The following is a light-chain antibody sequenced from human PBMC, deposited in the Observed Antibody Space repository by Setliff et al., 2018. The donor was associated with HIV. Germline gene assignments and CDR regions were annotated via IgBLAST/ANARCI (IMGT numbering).Light chain of an antibody. CDR2: DNE. J-gene: IGLJ2*01. CDR3: ATWDSTLSAVI. V-gene: IGLV1-51*01. Sequence: QSVLTQPPSVSAAPGQKVTISCSGSSSNIGKNSVSWYRQLPGSVPRVLIYDNELRPSGIPDRFSGSKSGMSVTLAIPGLQTGDEANYYCATWDSTLSAVIFGGGTK. CDR1: SSNIGKNS.